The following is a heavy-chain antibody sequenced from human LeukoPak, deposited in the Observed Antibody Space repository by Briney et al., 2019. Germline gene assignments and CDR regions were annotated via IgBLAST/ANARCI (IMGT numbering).Heavy chain of an antibody. CDR2: INPNSGGT. J-gene: IGHJ3*02. V-gene: IGHV1-2*02. Sequence: ASVKVSCKASGYTFTGYYIHWVRQAPGQGLEWMGWINPNSGGTNYAQKFQGRVTMTRDTSISTAYMELSRLRSDDTAVYYCARGRGVPAAKNAFDIWGQGTMVTVSS. CDR1: GYTFTGYY. D-gene: IGHD2-2*01. CDR3: ARGRGVPAAKNAFDI.